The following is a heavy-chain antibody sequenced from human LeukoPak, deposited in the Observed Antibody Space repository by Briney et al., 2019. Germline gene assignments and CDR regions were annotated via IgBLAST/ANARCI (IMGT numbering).Heavy chain of an antibody. V-gene: IGHV1-8*01. D-gene: IGHD6-13*01. J-gene: IGHJ4*02. CDR1: GYTFTSYD. Sequence: ASVKVSCKASGYTFTSYDINWVRQATGQGLEWMGWMNPNSGNTGYAQKFQGRVTMTRNTSISTAYMELSSLRSEDTAVYYCARGNWGSSWPLTKFDYWGQGTLVTVSS. CDR3: ARGNWGSSWPLTKFDY. CDR2: MNPNSGNT.